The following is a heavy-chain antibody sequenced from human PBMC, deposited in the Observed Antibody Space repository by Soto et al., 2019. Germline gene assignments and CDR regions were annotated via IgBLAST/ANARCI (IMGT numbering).Heavy chain of an antibody. CDR1: GFILSPDR. CDR3: ARVAIASGGVIAVTYALDV. D-gene: IGHD3-16*02. J-gene: IGHJ6*02. V-gene: IGHV3-48*02. CDR2: ITSSGSTT. Sequence: EESRRLSCRVSGFILSPDRMNGVRQAPGKGLEWVSFITSSGSTTYYADSVKGRFTVSRDNVKNSLFLQMNSLRDEDTAVYYCARVAIASGGVIAVTYALDVWGQGT.